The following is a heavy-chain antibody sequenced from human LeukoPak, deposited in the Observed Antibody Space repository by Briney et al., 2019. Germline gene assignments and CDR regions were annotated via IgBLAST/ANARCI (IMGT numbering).Heavy chain of an antibody. D-gene: IGHD5-12*01. Sequence: SQTLSLTCVISGDSLSSNSAAWNWFRQSPSRGLEWLGRTYYRSKWYNDYAGSVKSRITINPDIAKNQFSLQLNSVTPEDTAVYYCARVATDAGLPYNWFDPWGQGTLVTVSS. CDR2: TYYRSKWYN. J-gene: IGHJ5*02. V-gene: IGHV6-1*01. CDR1: GDSLSSNSAA. CDR3: ARVATDAGLPYNWFDP.